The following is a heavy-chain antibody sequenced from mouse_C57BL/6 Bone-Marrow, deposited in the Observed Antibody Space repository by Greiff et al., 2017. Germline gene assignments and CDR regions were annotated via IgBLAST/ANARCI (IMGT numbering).Heavy chain of an antibody. CDR2: ISSGGDYI. Sequence: EVHLVESGEGLVKPGGSLKLSCAASGFTFSSYAMSWVRQTPEKRLEWVAYISSGGDYIYYADTVKGRFTISRDNARNTLYLQMSSLKSEDTAMYYCTRDRITTVVDWYFDVWGTGTTVTVSS. CDR1: GFTFSSYA. D-gene: IGHD1-1*01. J-gene: IGHJ1*03. CDR3: TRDRITTVVDWYFDV. V-gene: IGHV5-9-1*02.